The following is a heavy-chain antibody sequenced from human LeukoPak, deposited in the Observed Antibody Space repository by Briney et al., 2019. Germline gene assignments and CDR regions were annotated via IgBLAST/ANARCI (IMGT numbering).Heavy chain of an antibody. V-gene: IGHV1-46*01. J-gene: IGHJ6*02. Sequence: ASVKVSCKASGGTFSSYAISWVRQAPGQGLEWMGIVNPSGGSTSYAQKFQGRVTMTRDTSTSTVYMELSSLRSEDTAVYYCARGMVATSDSAYYYYGMHVWGQGTTVTVSS. CDR1: GGTFSSYA. D-gene: IGHD5-12*01. CDR3: ARGMVATSDSAYYYYGMHV. CDR2: VNPSGGST.